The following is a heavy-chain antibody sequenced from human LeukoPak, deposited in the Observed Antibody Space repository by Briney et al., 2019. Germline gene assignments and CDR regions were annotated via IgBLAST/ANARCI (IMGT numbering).Heavy chain of an antibody. Sequence: GGSLRLSCAASGFTFSSYGMHWVRQAPGKGLEWVAFIRYDGSNKYYADSVKGRFTISRDNSKNTLYLQMNSLRVEDTAVYYCAREATSYYVYYFDYWGQGTLVTVSS. V-gene: IGHV3-30*02. D-gene: IGHD1-26*01. CDR2: IRYDGSNK. CDR3: AREATSYYVYYFDY. CDR1: GFTFSSYG. J-gene: IGHJ4*02.